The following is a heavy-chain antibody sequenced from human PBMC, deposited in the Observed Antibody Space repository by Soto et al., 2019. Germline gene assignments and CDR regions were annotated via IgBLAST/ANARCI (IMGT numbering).Heavy chain of an antibody. CDR2: INPNGGST. J-gene: IGHJ4*02. V-gene: IGHV1-46*03. CDR1: GYIFTNFY. D-gene: IGHD6-6*01. CDR3: TRGLASGDY. Sequence: QVQLVQPRAEVKKPGASVKFSCKASGYIFTNFYIHWMRQAPGQGLEWIGIINPNGGSTNYAQNFQGRVTMTRDTSTSTVYMDLSSLRSEDTAVYYCTRGLASGDYWGQGTLITVSS.